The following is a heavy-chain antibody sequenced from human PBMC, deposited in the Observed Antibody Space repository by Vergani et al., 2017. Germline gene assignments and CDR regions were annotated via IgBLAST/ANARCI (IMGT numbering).Heavy chain of an antibody. V-gene: IGHV4-39*01. D-gene: IGHD6-13*01. CDR2: IYYSGST. Sequence: QLQLQESGPGLVKPSETLSLTCTVSGGSISSSSYYWGWSRQPPGKGLEWLGSIYYSGSTYYNPSLKSRVTISVDTSKNPFSLKLSSVTAAGPAVFYCARRLSSSWYFAYWGQGTLVTVPS. CDR3: ARRLSSSWYFAY. CDR1: GGSISSSSYY. J-gene: IGHJ4*02.